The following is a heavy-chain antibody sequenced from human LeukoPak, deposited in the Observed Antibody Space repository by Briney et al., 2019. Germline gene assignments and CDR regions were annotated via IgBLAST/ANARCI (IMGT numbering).Heavy chain of an antibody. CDR1: GFTVSSDS. CDR2: ISSSGSTI. Sequence: PGGSLRLSCTVAGFTVSSDSTSSVRQAPGKGLEWVSYISSSGSTIYYADSVTGRFTTSRDNAKKSLYLQMNSLRAEDTAVYYCARDRSTVYNWFDPWGQGTLVTVSS. D-gene: IGHD4-11*01. CDR3: ARDRSTVYNWFDP. J-gene: IGHJ5*02. V-gene: IGHV3-11*04.